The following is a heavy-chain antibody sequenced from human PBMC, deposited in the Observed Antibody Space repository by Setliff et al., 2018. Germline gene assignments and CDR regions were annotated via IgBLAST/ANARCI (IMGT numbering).Heavy chain of an antibody. CDR1: GFTFSSYW. Sequence: PGESLKISCAGSGFTFSSYWMTWVRQVPGRGLEWVANINRDGSEKQYVDSVKGRFTISRDNAKNSLYLQVNSLRVEDTALYYCARDPTRKFDSWGQGTLVTVSS. CDR3: ARDPTRKFDS. J-gene: IGHJ4*02. CDR2: INRDGSEK. V-gene: IGHV3-7*03.